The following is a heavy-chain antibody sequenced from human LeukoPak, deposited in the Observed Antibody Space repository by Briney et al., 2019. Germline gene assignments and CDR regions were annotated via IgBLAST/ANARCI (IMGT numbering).Heavy chain of an antibody. CDR3: ARHYAGPYYFDY. V-gene: IGHV4-59*01. CDR1: GGSINSYY. J-gene: IGHJ4*02. Sequence: PSETLSLTCTVSGGSINSYYWSWIRQPPGKGLEWIGYIYYSGSTNYNPSLKSRVTISVDTSKNQFSLKLSSVTAADTAVYYCARHYAGPYYFDYWGQGTLVAVSS. D-gene: IGHD3-16*01. CDR2: IYYSGST.